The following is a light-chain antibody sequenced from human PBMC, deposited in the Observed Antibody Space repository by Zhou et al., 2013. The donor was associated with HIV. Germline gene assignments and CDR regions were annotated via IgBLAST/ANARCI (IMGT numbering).Light chain of an antibody. CDR2: GAS. Sequence: EIVLTQSPGTLSLSPGERATLSCRASQTVSSNYLAWYQQKPGQPPRLLIYGASSRATGISDRFSGSGSGTDFTLTISRLEPEDFVVYYCQQYGSSTPSFGRGDQAG. CDR1: QTVSSNY. V-gene: IGKV3-20*01. CDR3: QQYGSSTPS. J-gene: IGKJ2*01.